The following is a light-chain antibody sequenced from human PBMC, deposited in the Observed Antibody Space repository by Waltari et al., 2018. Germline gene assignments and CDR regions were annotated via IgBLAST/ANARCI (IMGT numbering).Light chain of an antibody. CDR3: HYYGSSPWT. Sequence: CRASQSVTDNYLAWYQQKPGQAPRLLIYGASSRATGIPDRFSGSGSGADFTLTISRQEPEDFAVYFCHYYGSSPWTFGQGTKVEIK. CDR1: QSVTDNY. J-gene: IGKJ1*01. CDR2: GAS. V-gene: IGKV3-20*01.